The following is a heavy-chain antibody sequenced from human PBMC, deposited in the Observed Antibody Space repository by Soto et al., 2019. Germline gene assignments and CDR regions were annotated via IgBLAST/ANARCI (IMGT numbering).Heavy chain of an antibody. Sequence: GGSLRLSCSASGFSFSDYTMHWVRQTPEKRLEYISIIDSKGQITDYAESVKGRHTISRDNAKNSLSLQMNSLRVEDTAVYYCVRGGGGGQFDSWGQGTLVTVSS. V-gene: IGHV3-64*04. J-gene: IGHJ4*02. CDR2: IDSKGQIT. CDR3: VRGGGGGQFDS. D-gene: IGHD2-21*01. CDR1: GFSFSDYT.